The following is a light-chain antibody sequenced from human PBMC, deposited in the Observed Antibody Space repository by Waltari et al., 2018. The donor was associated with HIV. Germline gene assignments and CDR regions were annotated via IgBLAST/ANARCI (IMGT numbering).Light chain of an antibody. CDR3: QQYSRTPPT. V-gene: IGKV4-1*01. J-gene: IGKJ1*01. CDR1: QSVFDSSKNINY. CDR2: WAS. Sequence: DIVMTQSPDSLAVPLGGRATIACVTSQSVFDSSKNINYLAWYQQKPGRTPKLLIRWASTRESGVPDRFSGNGSGTEFTLTIANLQSEDVAIYFCQQYSRTPPTFGRGTVVELK.